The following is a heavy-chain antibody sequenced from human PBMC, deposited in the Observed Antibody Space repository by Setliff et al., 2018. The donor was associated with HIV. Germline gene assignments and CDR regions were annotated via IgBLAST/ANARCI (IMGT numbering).Heavy chain of an antibody. J-gene: IGHJ4*02. CDR2: VDPEDGET. CDR3: AADRCSGGSCYQPAV. D-gene: IGHD2-15*01. Sequence: ASVKVSCKVSGYTLSELSVHWVRQAPGKGLQWMGGVDPEDGETIYAQELQGRVTMTEDTSADTAYMELSSLRSEDTAVYYCAADRCSGGSCYQPAVWGQGTLVTVSS. CDR1: GYTLSELS. V-gene: IGHV1-24*01.